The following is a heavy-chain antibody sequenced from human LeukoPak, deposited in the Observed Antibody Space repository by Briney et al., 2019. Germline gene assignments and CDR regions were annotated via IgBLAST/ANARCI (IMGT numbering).Heavy chain of an antibody. D-gene: IGHD3-22*01. V-gene: IGHV3-72*01. Sequence: GGSLRLSCAASGFTFSDHYMDWVRQAPGQGLGWVGRTRNKANSYTTEYAASVTGRFTISRDDSKNSLYLQMNSLKTEDTAVYYCARVKSPSSGYCDYRGQGTLVTVSS. CDR2: TRNKANSYTT. CDR1: GFTFSDHY. CDR3: ARVKSPSSGYCDY. J-gene: IGHJ4*02.